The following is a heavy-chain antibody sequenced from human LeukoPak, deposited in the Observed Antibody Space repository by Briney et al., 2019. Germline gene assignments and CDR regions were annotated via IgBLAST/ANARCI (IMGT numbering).Heavy chain of an antibody. D-gene: IGHD5-24*01. CDR1: GFTFSSYA. CDR2: ISGSGGST. J-gene: IGHJ4*02. Sequence: PGGSLRLSCAASGFTFSSYAMSWVRQAPGKGLEWVSAISGSGGSTYYADSVKGRFTISRDNSKNTLYLQLNSLRAEDTAVYYCAKGLRWLQSGVGYFDYWGQGTLVTVSS. V-gene: IGHV3-23*01. CDR3: AKGLRWLQSGVGYFDY.